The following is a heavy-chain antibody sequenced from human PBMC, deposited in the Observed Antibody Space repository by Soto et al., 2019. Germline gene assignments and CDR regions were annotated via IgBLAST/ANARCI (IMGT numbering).Heavy chain of an antibody. V-gene: IGHV3-30*18. CDR1: GFTFSSYG. CDR2: ISYDGSNK. Sequence: GGSLRLSCAASGFTFSSYGMHWVRQAPGKGLEWVAVISYDGSNKYYADSVKGRFTISRDNSKNTLYLQMNSLRAEDTAVYYCAKVNYYDSSGPWSFDIWGQGTMVTGS. J-gene: IGHJ3*02. CDR3: AKVNYYDSSGPWSFDI. D-gene: IGHD3-22*01.